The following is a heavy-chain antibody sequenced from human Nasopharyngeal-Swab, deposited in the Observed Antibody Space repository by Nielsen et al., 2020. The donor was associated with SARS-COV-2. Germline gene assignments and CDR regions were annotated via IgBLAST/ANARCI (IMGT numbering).Heavy chain of an antibody. D-gene: IGHD2-21*01. Sequence: SETLSLTCAVYGGSFSGYYWSWIRQPPGEGLEWIGEINHSGSTNYNPSLKSRVTISVDTSKNQFSLKLSSVTAADTAVYYCARTMVVVRYYYYYMDVWGKGTTVTVSS. V-gene: IGHV4-34*01. CDR3: ARTMVVVRYYYYYMDV. J-gene: IGHJ6*03. CDR2: INHSGST. CDR1: GGSFSGYY.